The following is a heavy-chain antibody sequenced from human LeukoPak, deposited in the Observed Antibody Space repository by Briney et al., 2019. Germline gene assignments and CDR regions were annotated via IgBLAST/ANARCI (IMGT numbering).Heavy chain of an antibody. V-gene: IGHV1-2*02. CDR3: AGPNHSSWYYYNTGWFDP. D-gene: IGHD6-13*01. CDR1: GYTFSGYY. J-gene: IGHJ5*02. CDR2: INPNSGGT. Sequence: ASVKVSCKASGYTFSGYYMHWVRQAPGQGHEWMGWINPNSGGTNYAQKFQGRVTMTRDTSISTAYMELSRLRSDDTAVYYCAGPNHSSWYYYNTGWFDPWGQGTLVTVSS.